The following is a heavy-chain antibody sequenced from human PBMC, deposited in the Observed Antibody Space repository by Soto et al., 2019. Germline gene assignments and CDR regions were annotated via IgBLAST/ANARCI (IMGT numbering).Heavy chain of an antibody. J-gene: IGHJ4*02. CDR1: GQSFSGHS. CDR3: ARGSGIVALPGELEDVKYDY. CDR2: INESGST. Sequence: QVQLQQWGAGLVKPSETLSLSCAVSGQSFSGHSWAWIRQPPGKGLEWIGEINESGSTYYNPSIKSRVTISTDTSKNQFSLKLSSVSAADTAAYFCARGSGIVALPGELEDVKYDYWGQGTLVNVSS. D-gene: IGHD1-1*01. V-gene: IGHV4-34*01.